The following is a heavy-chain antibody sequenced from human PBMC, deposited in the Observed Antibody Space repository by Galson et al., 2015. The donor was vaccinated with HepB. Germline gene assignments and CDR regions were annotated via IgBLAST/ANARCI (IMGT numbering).Heavy chain of an antibody. V-gene: IGHV4-34*01. Sequence: SETLSLTCAVYGGSFSGYYWSWIRQPPGKGLEWIGEINHSGSTNYNPSLKSRVTISVDTSKNQFSLKLSSVTAADTAVYYCARGGGSRGLNDYWGQGTLVTVSS. J-gene: IGHJ4*02. CDR2: INHSGST. CDR3: ARGGGSRGLNDY. CDR1: GGSFSGYY. D-gene: IGHD2-8*01.